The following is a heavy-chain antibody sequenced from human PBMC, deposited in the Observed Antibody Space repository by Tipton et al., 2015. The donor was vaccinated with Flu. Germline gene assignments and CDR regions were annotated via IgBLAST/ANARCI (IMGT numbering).Heavy chain of an antibody. J-gene: IGHJ1*01. Sequence: SLRLSCTASGFTFSDYGMHWVRQAPGKGLAWVAVIWFDGSHQYYGDSVKGRFTISRDNSKNTLFLQMNSLRAEDTAVYYCARESAIKRYFQYWGQGTLVTVSS. D-gene: IGHD3-9*01. CDR2: IWFDGSHQ. CDR3: ARESAIKRYFQY. CDR1: GFTFSDYG. V-gene: IGHV3-33*01.